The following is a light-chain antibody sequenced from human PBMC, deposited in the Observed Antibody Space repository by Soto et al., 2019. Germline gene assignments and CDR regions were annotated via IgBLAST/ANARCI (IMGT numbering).Light chain of an antibody. CDR3: YSYAGENLYV. CDR2: EGT. CDR1: SSDVGSYNL. J-gene: IGLJ1*01. V-gene: IGLV2-23*01. Sequence: QSALTQPASVSASPGQSITIPCTGTSSDVGSYNLVSWFQQHPGKVPKLLIYEGTKRPSGLSDRFSGSKSGTTASLTISGLQAEDETHYYCYSYAGENLYVFGTGTKVTVL.